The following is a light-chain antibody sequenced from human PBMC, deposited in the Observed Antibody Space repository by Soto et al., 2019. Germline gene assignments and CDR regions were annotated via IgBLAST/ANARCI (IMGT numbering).Light chain of an antibody. CDR2: DAS. CDR3: QQYENLPT. J-gene: IGKJ5*01. V-gene: IGKV1-33*01. Sequence: DSQMTRSASTLSSSVGDRVTITCRASQSISSWLAWYQQKPGRAPKLLIYDASNLEAGVPSRFRGSGSGTDFTFTISRLQTEDIATYYCQQYENLPTFGQGTRLEIK. CDR1: QSISSW.